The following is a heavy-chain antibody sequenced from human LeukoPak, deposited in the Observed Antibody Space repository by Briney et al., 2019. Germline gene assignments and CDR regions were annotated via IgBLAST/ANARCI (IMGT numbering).Heavy chain of an antibody. CDR1: GFTVSSNY. V-gene: IGHV3-53*01. D-gene: IGHD3-10*01. CDR3: ARAKPKNMVRGLIMRRESRYYFDY. CDR2: ISGSGGRT. J-gene: IGHJ4*02. Sequence: GGSLRLSCAASGFTVSSNYMSWVRQAPGKGLEWVSSISGSGGRTYYADSVKGRFTISRDNSKSTLYIQMNSLRAEDTAVYYCARAKPKNMVRGLIMRRESRYYFDYWGQGTLVTVSS.